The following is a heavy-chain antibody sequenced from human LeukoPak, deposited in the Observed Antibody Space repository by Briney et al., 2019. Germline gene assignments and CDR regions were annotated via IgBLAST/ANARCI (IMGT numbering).Heavy chain of an antibody. V-gene: IGHV3-74*01. Sequence: GGSLRLSCAASGFTFSSYWMHWVRQAPGKGLVWVSRINSDGSSTSCADSVKGRFTISRDNAKNTLYLQMNSLRAEDTAVYYCARPRRAEKVPSLANWARGTLVTFPS. CDR3: ARPRRAEKVPSLAN. CDR2: INSDGSST. J-gene: IGHJ4*02. CDR1: GFTFSSYW. D-gene: IGHD1-14*01.